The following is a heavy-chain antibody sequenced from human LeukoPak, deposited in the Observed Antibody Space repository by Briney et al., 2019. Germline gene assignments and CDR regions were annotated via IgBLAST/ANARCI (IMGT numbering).Heavy chain of an antibody. CDR2: VIPIFGIA. CDR1: GGTFSSYA. J-gene: IGHJ4*02. Sequence: SVKVSCKASGGTFSSYAISWVRQAPGQGLEWMGRVIPIFGIANYAQKFQGRVTITADKSTSTAYMELSSLRSEDTAVYYCARDRSSIHAYFDYWGQGTLVTVSS. CDR3: ARDRSSIHAYFDY. V-gene: IGHV1-69*04.